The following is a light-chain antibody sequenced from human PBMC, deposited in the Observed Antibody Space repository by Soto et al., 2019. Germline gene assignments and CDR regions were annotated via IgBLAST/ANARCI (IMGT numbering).Light chain of an antibody. J-gene: IGLJ1*01. CDR2: EGS. CDR1: SRDVGSYNL. V-gene: IGLV2-23*01. CDR3: CSSAGSSYV. Sequence: LAHPASGAGATGQHLTISRTWNSRDVGSYNLVSWYQQHPGKAPKLMIYEGSKRPSGVSNRFSGSKSGNTASLTISGLQAEDEADYYCCSSAGSSYVFGTGTKVTV.